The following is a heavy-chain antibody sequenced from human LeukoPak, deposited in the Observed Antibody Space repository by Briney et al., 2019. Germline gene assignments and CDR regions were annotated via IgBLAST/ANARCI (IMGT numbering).Heavy chain of an antibody. Sequence: PSETLSLTCTVSGGSISSGGYCWSWIRQHPGKGLEWIGYIYYSGSTNYNPSLKSRVTISVDTSKNQFSLKLSSVTAADTAVYYCARLTIFGVVMGFDYWGQGTLVTVSS. J-gene: IGHJ4*02. CDR1: GGSISSGGYC. CDR2: IYYSGST. CDR3: ARLTIFGVVMGFDY. V-gene: IGHV4-61*08. D-gene: IGHD3-3*01.